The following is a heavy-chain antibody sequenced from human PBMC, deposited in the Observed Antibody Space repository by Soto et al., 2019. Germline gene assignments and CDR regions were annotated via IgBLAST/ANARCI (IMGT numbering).Heavy chain of an antibody. CDR2: ISGSGESR. CDR1: RFSFTNYA. D-gene: IGHD3-3*01. J-gene: IGHJ6*02. V-gene: IGHV3-23*01. Sequence: VQLLESGGGLVQPGESLRLSCAASRFSFTNYAMSWVRQAPGKGLDWVSGISGSGESRYYADSVKGRFTISRDNSQNTLYLQMNSLRAEDTAVYYCVKGTIFGVISSGMDVWGQGTTVTVSS. CDR3: VKGTIFGVISSGMDV.